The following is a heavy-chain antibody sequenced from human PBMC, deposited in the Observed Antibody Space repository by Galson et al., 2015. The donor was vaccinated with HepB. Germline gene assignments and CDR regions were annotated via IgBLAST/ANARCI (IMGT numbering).Heavy chain of an antibody. Sequence: SLRLSCAASGFTFSSYWMHWVRQVPGKGLEWVSRINSAGSSTSYADSVKGRFTISRDNAKNTLYLQMNSLRAEDTAVYYCAGDSPNYYDSSGYLNYWGQVTLVTVSS. V-gene: IGHV3-74*01. D-gene: IGHD3-22*01. J-gene: IGHJ4*02. CDR3: AGDSPNYYDSSGYLNY. CDR2: INSAGSST. CDR1: GFTFSSYW.